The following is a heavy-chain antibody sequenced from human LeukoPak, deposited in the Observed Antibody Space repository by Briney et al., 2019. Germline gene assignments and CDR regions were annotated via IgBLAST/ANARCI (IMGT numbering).Heavy chain of an antibody. D-gene: IGHD6-19*01. CDR1: GFTFSSYA. CDR3: PSSFGSGWFYFDY. CDR2: ISGSGGST. V-gene: IGHV3-23*01. Sequence: PGGSLRLSCAASGFTFSSYAMSWVRQAPGKGLEWVSAISGSGGSTYYADSVKGRFTISRDNSKNTLYLQMNSLRAEDTAVYYCPSSFGSGWFYFDYWGQGTLVTVPS. J-gene: IGHJ4*02.